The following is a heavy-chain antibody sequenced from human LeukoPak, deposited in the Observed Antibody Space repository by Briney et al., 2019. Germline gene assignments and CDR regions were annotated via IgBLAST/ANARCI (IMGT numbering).Heavy chain of an antibody. CDR1: GFIVSSNY. Sequence: PGGSLRLSCAASGFIVSSNYMSWVRQAPGKGLEWVSVIYSGGSTYYADSVKGRFTISRDNSKNTLYLQMNSLRAEDTAVYYCARDAHFSSSWYDFDYWGQGTLVTVSS. J-gene: IGHJ4*02. CDR2: IYSGGST. CDR3: ARDAHFSSSWYDFDY. D-gene: IGHD6-13*01. V-gene: IGHV3-66*01.